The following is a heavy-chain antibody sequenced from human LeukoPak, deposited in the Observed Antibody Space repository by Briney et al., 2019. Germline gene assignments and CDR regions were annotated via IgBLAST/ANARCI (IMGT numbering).Heavy chain of an antibody. CDR3: ARGREMNAFGI. V-gene: IGHV3-33*01. CDR1: GFTFSSYG. Sequence: GGSLRLSCAASGFTFSSYGMHWVRQAPGKGLEWVAVIWYDGSNKYYADSVKGRFTISRDNSKNTLYLQMNSLRAEDTAVYYCARGREMNAFGIWGQGTMVTVSS. CDR2: IWYDGSNK. J-gene: IGHJ3*02.